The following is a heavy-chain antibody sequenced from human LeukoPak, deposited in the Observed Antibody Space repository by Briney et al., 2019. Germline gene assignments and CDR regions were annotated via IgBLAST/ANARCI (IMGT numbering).Heavy chain of an antibody. Sequence: AGGSLRLSCAASGFTFSSYWMSWVRQVPGKGLEWVANIKQDGSEKYYVDSVKGRFTISRDNAKNSLYLQMNSLRAEDTAVYYCARDSKVRVVTAVDYWGQGTLVTVSS. CDR1: GFTFSSYW. CDR3: ARDSKVRVVTAVDY. D-gene: IGHD2-21*02. V-gene: IGHV3-7*01. CDR2: IKQDGSEK. J-gene: IGHJ4*02.